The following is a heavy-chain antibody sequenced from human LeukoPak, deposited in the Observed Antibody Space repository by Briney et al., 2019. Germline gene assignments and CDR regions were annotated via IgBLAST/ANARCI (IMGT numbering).Heavy chain of an antibody. Sequence: PSETLSLTCTVSGGSISSYYWSWIRQHPGKGLEWIGYIYYSGSTYYNPSLKSRVTISVDTSKNQFSLKLSSVTAADTAVYYCARRDTMVRGVTFDYWGQGTLVTVSS. CDR3: ARRDTMVRGVTFDY. J-gene: IGHJ4*02. V-gene: IGHV4-59*06. CDR2: IYYSGST. D-gene: IGHD3-10*01. CDR1: GGSISSYY.